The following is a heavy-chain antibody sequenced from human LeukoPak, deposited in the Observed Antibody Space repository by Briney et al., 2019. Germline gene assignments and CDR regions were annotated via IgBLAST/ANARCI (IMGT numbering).Heavy chain of an antibody. CDR1: GGSISSGSYF. Sequence: KTSETLSLTCTVSGGSISSGSYFWGWVRQPPGKGLEWIGSIYYSGSTYYNPSLKSRVTISVDTSKNQFSLKLTSVTAADTAVYYCARIYCSSTTCYFPSWFDPWGQGTLVTVSS. J-gene: IGHJ5*02. D-gene: IGHD2-2*01. CDR2: IYYSGST. V-gene: IGHV4-39*01. CDR3: ARIYCSSTTCYFPSWFDP.